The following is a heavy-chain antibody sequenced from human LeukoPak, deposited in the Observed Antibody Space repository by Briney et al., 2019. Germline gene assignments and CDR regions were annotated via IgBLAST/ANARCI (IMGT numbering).Heavy chain of an antibody. CDR1: GFTFSSYA. V-gene: IGHV3-23*01. CDR3: AKGYSSGWYFPDY. J-gene: IGHJ4*02. D-gene: IGHD6-19*01. Sequence: GGSLRLSCAASGFTFSSYAMSWVRQAPGKGLEWVSAISGSGGSAYYADSVKGRFTISRDNSKNTLYLQMNSLRAEDTAIYYCAKGYSSGWYFPDYWGQGTLVTVSS. CDR2: ISGSGGSA.